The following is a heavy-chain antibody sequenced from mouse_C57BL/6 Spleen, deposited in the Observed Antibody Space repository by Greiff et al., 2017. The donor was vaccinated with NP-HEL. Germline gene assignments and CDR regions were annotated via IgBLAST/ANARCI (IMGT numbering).Heavy chain of an antibody. CDR2: INPGSGGT. J-gene: IGHJ4*01. D-gene: IGHD1-1*01. CDR3: ARPSYYYGSSPYAMDY. Sequence: LVESGAELVRPGTSVKVSCKASGYAFTNYLIEWVKQRPGQGLEWIGVINPGSGGTNYNEKFKGKATLTADKSSSTAYMQLSSLTSEDSAVYFCARPSYYYGSSPYAMDYWGQGTSVTVSS. CDR1: GYAFTNYL. V-gene: IGHV1-54*01.